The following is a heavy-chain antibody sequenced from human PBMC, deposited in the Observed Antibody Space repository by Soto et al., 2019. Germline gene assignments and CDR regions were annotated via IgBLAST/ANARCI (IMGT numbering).Heavy chain of an antibody. J-gene: IGHJ5*02. V-gene: IGHV4-30-4*01. D-gene: IGHD4-17*01. CDR3: ARYGDYRGWFDP. CDR1: GGSISSGDYY. Sequence: PSETLSLTCTVSGGSISSGDYYWSWIRQPPGKGLEWIGYIYYSGSTYYNPSLKSRVTISVDTSKNQFSLKLSSVTAADTAVYYCARYGDYRGWFDPWGQGTLVTVSS. CDR2: IYYSGST.